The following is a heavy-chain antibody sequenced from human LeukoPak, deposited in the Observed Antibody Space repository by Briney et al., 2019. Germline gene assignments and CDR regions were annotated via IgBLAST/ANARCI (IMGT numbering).Heavy chain of an antibody. CDR3: ARPASNYAWYFDY. D-gene: IGHD4-11*01. CDR1: GYTFTSYG. V-gene: IGHV1-69*13. CDR2: IIPIFGTA. J-gene: IGHJ4*02. Sequence: SVKVSCKASGYTFTSYGISWVRQAPGQGLEWMGGIIPIFGTANYAQKFQGRVTITADESTSTAYMELSSLRSEDTAVYYCARPASNYAWYFDYWGQGTLVTVSS.